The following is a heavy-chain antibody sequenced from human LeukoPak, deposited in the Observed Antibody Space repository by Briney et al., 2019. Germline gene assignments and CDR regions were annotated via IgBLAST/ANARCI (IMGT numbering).Heavy chain of an antibody. J-gene: IGHJ4*02. CDR2: ISGSGGST. Sequence: GGSLRLSCAASGFTFSSYAMSWVRQAPGKGLEWVSAISGSGGSTYYADSVKGRFTISRDNSKNTLYLQMNSLRAEDTAVYYRAKDPYYDSSGYYLGVFDYWGQGTLVTVSS. CDR1: GFTFSSYA. CDR3: AKDPYYDSSGYYLGVFDY. V-gene: IGHV3-23*01. D-gene: IGHD3-22*01.